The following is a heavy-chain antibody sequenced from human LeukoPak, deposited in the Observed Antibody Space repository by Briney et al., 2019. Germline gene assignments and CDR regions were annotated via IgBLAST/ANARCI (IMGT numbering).Heavy chain of an antibody. V-gene: IGHV4-39*07. CDR2: IYYSGST. D-gene: IGHD3-22*01. CDR1: GGSISSSSYY. J-gene: IGHJ4*02. Sequence: ETLSLTCTVSGGSISSSSYYWGWIRQPPGKGLEWIGNIYYSGSTYYNPSLKSRVTISVDTSKNQFSLKLSSVTAADTAVYYCARGSQYYYESSGYYSHDYWGQGTLVTVSS. CDR3: ARGSQYYYESSGYYSHDY.